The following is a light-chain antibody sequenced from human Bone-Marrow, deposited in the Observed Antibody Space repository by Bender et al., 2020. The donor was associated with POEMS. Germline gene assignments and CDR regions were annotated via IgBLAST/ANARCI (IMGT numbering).Light chain of an antibody. V-gene: IGLV2-14*01. Sequence: QSALTQPASVSGSPGQSITISCTGTSSDVRDYKFVSWYQQHPGKAPKLLIYDVSLRPSGVSNRFSGSKSGDTASLTISGLQTEDEADYHCCSYANAKMIFGGGTKLTVL. J-gene: IGLJ2*01. CDR2: DVS. CDR3: CSYANAKMI. CDR1: SSDVRDYKF.